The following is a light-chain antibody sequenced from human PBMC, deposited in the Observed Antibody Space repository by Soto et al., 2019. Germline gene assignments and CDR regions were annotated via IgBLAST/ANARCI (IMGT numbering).Light chain of an antibody. CDR2: DVS. Sequence: QSVLTQPASVSGSPGQWITLSCTGTSSGIGGYNYVSWYQQHPGKAPELMIYDVSNQASGVSNRFSGSKAGNTASTTISGLLAEDESDYYCSSYTSSSTVHFGGGTKVTVL. J-gene: IGLJ2*01. CDR1: SSGIGGYNY. CDR3: SSYTSSSTVH. V-gene: IGLV2-14*01.